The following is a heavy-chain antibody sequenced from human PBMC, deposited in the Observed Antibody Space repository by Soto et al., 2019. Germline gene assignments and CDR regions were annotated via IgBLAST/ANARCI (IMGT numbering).Heavy chain of an antibody. V-gene: IGHV4-34*01. J-gene: IGHJ6*02. Sequence: SETLSLTFAVYGGSFSGYYWSWIRQPPGKGLEWIGEINHSGSTNYNPSLKSRVTISVDTSKNQFSLKLSSVTAADTAVYYCARGGRSIVVVPAAIRYYYYGMDVWGQGTTVTVSS. CDR2: INHSGST. CDR3: ARGGRSIVVVPAAIRYYYYGMDV. CDR1: GGSFSGYY. D-gene: IGHD2-2*01.